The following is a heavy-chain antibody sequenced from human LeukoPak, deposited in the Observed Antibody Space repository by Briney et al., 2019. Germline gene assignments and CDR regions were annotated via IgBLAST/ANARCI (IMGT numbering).Heavy chain of an antibody. D-gene: IGHD6-19*01. CDR1: GFTFTTYW. CDR3: ARGIAVADTGFFDY. CDR2: IYSGGST. Sequence: GGSLRLSCAASGFTFTTYWMSWVRQAPGKGLEWVSVIYSGGSTYYADSVKGRFTISRDNSKSTLYLQMNSLRVEDTAVYYCARGIAVADTGFFDYWGQGTLVTVSS. V-gene: IGHV3-66*01. J-gene: IGHJ4*02.